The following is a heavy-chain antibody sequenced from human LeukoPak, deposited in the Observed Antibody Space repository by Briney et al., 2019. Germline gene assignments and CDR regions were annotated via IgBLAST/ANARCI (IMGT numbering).Heavy chain of an antibody. D-gene: IGHD6-6*01. CDR3: AREGSMTARPFVSIDY. J-gene: IGHJ4*02. CDR1: AGSISSYY. Sequence: SETLSLTCTVSAGSISSYYWSWIRQPAGKGLEWIGRIHASGSTDYNPSLESRVTMSVDTSKSQFSLRLSSVTAADTAVYYCAREGSMTARPFVSIDYWGQGTLVTVSS. V-gene: IGHV4-4*07. CDR2: IHASGST.